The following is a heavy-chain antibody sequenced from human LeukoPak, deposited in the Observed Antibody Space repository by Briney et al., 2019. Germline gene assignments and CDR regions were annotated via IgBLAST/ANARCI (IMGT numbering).Heavy chain of an antibody. Sequence: ASVKVSCKASGYTFTSYGISRVRQAPGQGLEWMGWISAYNGNTNYAETLKGRVTMTTDTSTSTPYMELKSLRSDDTAVYYCARARYGIGWYWYYWGQGTLVTVSS. V-gene: IGHV1-18*01. J-gene: IGHJ4*02. CDR3: ARARYGIGWYWYY. D-gene: IGHD6-19*01. CDR1: GYTFTSYG. CDR2: ISAYNGNT.